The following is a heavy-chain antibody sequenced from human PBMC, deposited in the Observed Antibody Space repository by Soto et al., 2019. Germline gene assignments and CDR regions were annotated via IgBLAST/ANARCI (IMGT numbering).Heavy chain of an antibody. V-gene: IGHV1-46*03. D-gene: IGHD4-4*01. Sequence: ASVKVSCKASGYTFTSYYMHWVRQAPGQGLEWMGIINPSGGSTSYAQKFQGRVTMTRDTSTSTVYMELSSLRSEDTAVYYCARDSIDYSKTRWFDPWGQGTLVTVSS. CDR1: GYTFTSYY. CDR2: INPSGGST. CDR3: ARDSIDYSKTRWFDP. J-gene: IGHJ5*02.